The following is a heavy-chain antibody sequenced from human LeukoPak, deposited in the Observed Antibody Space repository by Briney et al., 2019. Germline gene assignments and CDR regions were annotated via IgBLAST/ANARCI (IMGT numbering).Heavy chain of an antibody. Sequence: GGSLRLSCAASGFTFSSYSMNWVRQAPGKGLEWVSSISSSSSYIYYADSVKGRFTISRDNAKNSLSLQMNSLRAEDTAVYYCARFMIREVTADNWFDPWGQGTLVTVSS. CDR3: ARFMIREVTADNWFDP. D-gene: IGHD3-10*01. V-gene: IGHV3-21*04. J-gene: IGHJ5*02. CDR1: GFTFSSYS. CDR2: ISSSSSYI.